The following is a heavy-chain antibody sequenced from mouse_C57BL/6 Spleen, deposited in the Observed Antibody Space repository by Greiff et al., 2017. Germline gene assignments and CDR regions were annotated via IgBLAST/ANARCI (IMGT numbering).Heavy chain of an antibody. CDR1: GYTFTDYY. CDR3: ARGVYYGNYGLYYFDY. Sequence: VKLMESGAELVRPGASVKLSCKASGYTFTDYYINWVKQRPGQGLEWIARIYPGSGNTYYNEKFKGKATLTAEKSSSTAYMQLSSLTSEDSAVYFCARGVYYGNYGLYYFDYWGQGTTLTVSS. D-gene: IGHD2-1*01. V-gene: IGHV1-76*01. J-gene: IGHJ2*01. CDR2: IYPGSGNT.